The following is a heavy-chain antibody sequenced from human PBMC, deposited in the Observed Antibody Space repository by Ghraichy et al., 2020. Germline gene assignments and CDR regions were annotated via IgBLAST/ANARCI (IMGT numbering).Heavy chain of an antibody. CDR3: ARALESAGHFDY. D-gene: IGHD1-1*01. CDR2: INPSGST. J-gene: IGHJ4*02. V-gene: IGHV4-34*01. Sequence: SETLSLTCAVYGGSFSGYYWSWIRQPPGKGLEWIGEINPSGSTNYNPSLKSRVTISVDTSKNQFSLKLSSVTAADTAVYYCARALESAGHFDYWGQCTLSTITS. CDR1: GGSFSGYY.